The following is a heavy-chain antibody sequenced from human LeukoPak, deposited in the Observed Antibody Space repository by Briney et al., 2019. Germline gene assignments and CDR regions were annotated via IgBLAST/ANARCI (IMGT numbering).Heavy chain of an antibody. V-gene: IGHV3-30-3*01. CDR2: ISYDGSNK. CDR3: ARDLTEWSKYYYYGMDV. D-gene: IGHD3-3*01. CDR1: GFTFSSYA. J-gene: IGHJ6*02. Sequence: GGSLRLSCAASGFTFSSYAMHWVRQAPGKGLEWVTVISYDGSNKYYADSVKGRFTISRDNSKNTLYLQMNSLRAEDTAVYYCARDLTEWSKYYYYGMDVWGQGTTVTVSS.